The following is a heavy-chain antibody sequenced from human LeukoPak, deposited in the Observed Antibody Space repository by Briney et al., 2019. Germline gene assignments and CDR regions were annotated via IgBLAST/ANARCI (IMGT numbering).Heavy chain of an antibody. D-gene: IGHD1-26*01. Sequence: ASVKVSCKASGYTFTSYAISWVRQAPGQGLEWMGWISAYNGNTNYAQNLQGRVTMTTDTSTRTAYMELRSLTSDDTAVYYCARSTEWELLLGYWGQGTLVTVSS. CDR1: GYTFTSYA. V-gene: IGHV1-18*01. CDR2: ISAYNGNT. CDR3: ARSTEWELLLGY. J-gene: IGHJ4*02.